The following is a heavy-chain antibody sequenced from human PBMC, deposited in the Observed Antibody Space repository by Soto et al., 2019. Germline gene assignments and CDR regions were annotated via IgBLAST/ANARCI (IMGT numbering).Heavy chain of an antibody. V-gene: IGHV3-48*01. Sequence: GGSLRLSCAASGFTFSSYSMNWVRQAPGKGLEWVSYISSSSSTIYYADSVKGRFTISRDNAKNSLYLQMNSLRAEDTAVYYCARDPFNWNYLGAFDIWGQGTMVTVSS. CDR2: ISSSSSTI. CDR3: ARDPFNWNYLGAFDI. J-gene: IGHJ3*02. CDR1: GFTFSSYS. D-gene: IGHD1-7*01.